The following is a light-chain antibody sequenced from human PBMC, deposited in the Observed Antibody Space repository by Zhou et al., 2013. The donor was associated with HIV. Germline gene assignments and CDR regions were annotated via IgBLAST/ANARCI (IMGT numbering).Light chain of an antibody. CDR2: YNG. J-gene: IGLJ1*01. Sequence: QSVLTQPPSASGTPGQRVPISCSGSSSNIGSNYVYWYQQLPGTAPKLLIYYNGQRPSGVPDRFSGSKSGASASLAISGLQSEDEADYYCAAWDDSLNGYVFGTGTKVTVL. CDR3: AAWDDSLNGYV. V-gene: IGLV1-44*01. CDR1: SSNIGSNY.